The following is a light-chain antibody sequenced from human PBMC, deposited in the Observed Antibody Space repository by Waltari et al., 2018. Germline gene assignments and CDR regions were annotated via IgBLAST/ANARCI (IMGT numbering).Light chain of an antibody. Sequence: IQLTQSPSSLSASVGDRVTITCRASQSVSSYLNWYRQKPGKAPHLLIYAASSLQSGVPSRFRGKGSGTDFTLTMSSLQPEDFATYYCQQSFNTPRTFGQGTKVEVK. V-gene: IGKV1-39*01. CDR2: AAS. CDR3: QQSFNTPRT. J-gene: IGKJ1*01. CDR1: QSVSSY.